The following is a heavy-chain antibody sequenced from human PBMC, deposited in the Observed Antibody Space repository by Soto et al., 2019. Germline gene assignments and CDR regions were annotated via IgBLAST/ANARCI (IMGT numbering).Heavy chain of an antibody. CDR2: INAGNGNT. V-gene: IGHV1-3*01. CDR1: GYTFTSYG. Sequence: GASVKVSCKASGYTFTSYGIHWVRQAPGQRLEWTGWINAGNGNTKYSEKFQGRVTITRDTSASTAYLELSSLRSEDTAVYYCARHPNDSWGYYHHYYYGMDVWGQGTTVTVS. CDR3: ARHPNDSWGYYHHYYYGMDV. J-gene: IGHJ6*02. D-gene: IGHD3-22*01.